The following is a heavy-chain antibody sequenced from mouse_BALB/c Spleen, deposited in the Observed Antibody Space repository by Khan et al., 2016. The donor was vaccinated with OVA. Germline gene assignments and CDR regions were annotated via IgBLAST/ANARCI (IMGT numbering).Heavy chain of an antibody. CDR3: ARFHGGY. CDR1: GYTFTNYV. Sequence: QIQLVQSGPELKKPGETVKISCKASGYTFTNYVMNWVKQSPGNGLKWMGWINTYTREPTYADDFKGRLAFSLETSASTAYLQINSLKNEDTATYFCARFHGGYWGQGTTLTVSS. CDR2: INTYTREP. V-gene: IGHV9-3-1*01. J-gene: IGHJ2*01.